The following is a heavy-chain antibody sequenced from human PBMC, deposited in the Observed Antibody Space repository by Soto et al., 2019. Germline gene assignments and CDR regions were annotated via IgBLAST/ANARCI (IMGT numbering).Heavy chain of an antibody. CDR3: TRGTFETTAPFX. CDR1: GGSISNDR. CDR2: IFASGRT. Sequence: SETLSLTFTVSGGSISNDRWSWVRQPAGKGLEWIVRIFASGRTNYKPSLQSRVTMSVDTSKNQFSLTMTSLAAADTAVYYCTRGTFETTAPFXWGQGIPVTVSX. D-gene: IGHD4-17*01. V-gene: IGHV4-4*07. J-gene: IGHJ4*02.